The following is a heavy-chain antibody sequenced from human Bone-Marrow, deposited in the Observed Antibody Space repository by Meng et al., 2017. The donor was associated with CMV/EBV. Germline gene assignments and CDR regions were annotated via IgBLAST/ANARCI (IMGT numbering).Heavy chain of an antibody. CDR1: GFTFSSYS. Sequence: GESLKISCAASGFTFSSYSMNWVRQAPGKGLEWVANIKQDGSEKYYVDSVKGRFTISRDNSKNTLYLQMNSLRAEDTAVYYCARIAAAALKPYYYGMDVWGQGTTVTVSS. D-gene: IGHD6-13*01. CDR3: ARIAAAALKPYYYGMDV. CDR2: IKQDGSEK. V-gene: IGHV3-7*01. J-gene: IGHJ6*01.